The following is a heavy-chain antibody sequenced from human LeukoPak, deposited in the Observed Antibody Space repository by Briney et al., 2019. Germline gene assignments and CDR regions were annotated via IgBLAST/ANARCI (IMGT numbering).Heavy chain of an antibody. Sequence: SVKVSCKASGGTFSSYAISWVRQAPGQGLEWMGGIIPIFGTANYAQKFQGGVTITTDESTSTAYMELSSLRSEDTAVYYCARECDSSGYYCGYWGQGTLVTVSS. CDR3: ARECDSSGYYCGY. J-gene: IGHJ4*02. CDR1: GGTFSSYA. D-gene: IGHD3-22*01. CDR2: IIPIFGTA. V-gene: IGHV1-69*05.